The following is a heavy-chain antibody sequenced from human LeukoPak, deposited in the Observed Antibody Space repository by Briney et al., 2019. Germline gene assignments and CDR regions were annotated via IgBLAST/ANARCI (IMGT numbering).Heavy chain of an antibody. Sequence: SETLSLTCTVSGGSISSYYWSWIRQPPGKGLEWIGYIYYSGSTNYNPSLKSRVTISVDTSKNQFSLKLSSVTAADTAVYYCARLRSSTSWYNWFDPWGQGTLVTVSS. CDR3: ARLRSSTSWYNWFDP. V-gene: IGHV4-59*08. CDR2: IYYSGST. J-gene: IGHJ5*02. D-gene: IGHD2-2*01. CDR1: GGSISSYY.